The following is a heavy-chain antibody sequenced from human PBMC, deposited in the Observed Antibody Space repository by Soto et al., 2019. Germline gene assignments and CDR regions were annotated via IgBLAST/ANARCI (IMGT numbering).Heavy chain of an antibody. Sequence: GASVKVSCKASGYTFTSYGISWVRQAPGQGLEWMGWISAYNGNTNYAQKLQGRVTMTTDTSTSTAYMELRSLRSDDTAVYYCARDGSIYYYDSSGYVPYWFDPWGQGTLVTVSS. J-gene: IGHJ5*02. D-gene: IGHD3-22*01. CDR2: ISAYNGNT. CDR1: GYTFTSYG. CDR3: ARDGSIYYYDSSGYVPYWFDP. V-gene: IGHV1-18*04.